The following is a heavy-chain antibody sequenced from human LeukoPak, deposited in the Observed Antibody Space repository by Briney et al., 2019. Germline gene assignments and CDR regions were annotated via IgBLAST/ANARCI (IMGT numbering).Heavy chain of an antibody. J-gene: IGHJ4*02. CDR1: GFTFENHA. CDR3: AAGSGLDY. V-gene: IGHV3-23*01. D-gene: IGHD6-13*01. CDR2: ISGSGGST. Sequence: GGSLRLSCAASGFTFENHAMHWVRQVPGKGLEWVSIISGSGGSTYYADSVKGRFTISRDNSKNTLYLQMNSLRSEDTAVYYCAAGSGLDYWGQGTLVTVSS.